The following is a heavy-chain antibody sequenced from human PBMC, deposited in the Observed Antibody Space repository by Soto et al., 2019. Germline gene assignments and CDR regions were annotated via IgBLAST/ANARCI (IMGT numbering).Heavy chain of an antibody. CDR2: INPYNGNT. CDR1: GYTFTKNV. J-gene: IGHJ4*02. D-gene: IGHD3-16*01. V-gene: IGHV1-18*01. Sequence: ASVKVSCKASGYTFTKNVISWVRQAPGQGLEWMGWINPYNGNTDYAQKLQRRVTVTADTSTNTVHMELRSLRSDDTAVYYCARGPHDYSFPYYFDYWGRGTLVTVSS. CDR3: ARGPHDYSFPYYFDY.